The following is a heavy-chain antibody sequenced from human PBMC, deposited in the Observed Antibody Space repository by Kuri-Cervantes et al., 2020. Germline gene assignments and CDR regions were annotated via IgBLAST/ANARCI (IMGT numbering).Heavy chain of an antibody. CDR3: ARARIVGAPPYYYGMDV. J-gene: IGHJ6*02. Sequence: ASVKVSCKASEYTFTAYYLHWVRQGPGQGLEWMGWINPNSGATSYAHKFQGRVTMTRDTSISTAYMELSRLRSDDTAVYYCARARIVGAPPYYYGMDVWGQGTTVTVSS. CDR2: INPNSGAT. V-gene: IGHV1-2*02. D-gene: IGHD1-26*01. CDR1: EYTFTAYY.